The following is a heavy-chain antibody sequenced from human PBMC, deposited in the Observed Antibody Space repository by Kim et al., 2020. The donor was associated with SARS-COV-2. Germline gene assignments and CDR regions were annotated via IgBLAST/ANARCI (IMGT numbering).Heavy chain of an antibody. Sequence: YPGSVKGRFTRSRENAKNSLYLQMNSLRAGDTAVYYCARGYSSSWYWAFDIWGQGTMVTVSS. CDR3: ARGYSSSWYWAFDI. D-gene: IGHD6-13*01. V-gene: IGHV3-13*01. J-gene: IGHJ3*02.